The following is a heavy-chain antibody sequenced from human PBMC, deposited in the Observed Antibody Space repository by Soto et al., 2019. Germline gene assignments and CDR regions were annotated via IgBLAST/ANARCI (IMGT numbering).Heavy chain of an antibody. CDR3: ARAKTIVRATIEFDY. Sequence: SQTLSLTCAISGDSVSSNSAAWNWIRQSPSRGLEWLGRTYYRSKWYNDYAVSVKSRITINPDKSQNQFSLQLNSVTPEDTAVYYRARAKTIVRATIEFDYWGQGTLVTVSS. D-gene: IGHD1-26*01. V-gene: IGHV6-1*01. CDR2: TYYRSKWYN. CDR1: GDSVSSNSAA. J-gene: IGHJ4*02.